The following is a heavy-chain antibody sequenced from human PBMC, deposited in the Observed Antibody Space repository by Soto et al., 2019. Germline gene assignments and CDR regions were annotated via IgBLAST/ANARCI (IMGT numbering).Heavy chain of an antibody. J-gene: IGHJ6*02. CDR1: GFTFSSYA. V-gene: IGHV3-23*01. D-gene: IGHD4-4*01. CDR3: AKDVIYSNYYYYGMDV. CDR2: ISSSGDST. Sequence: GGSLRLSCAASGFTFSSYAMSWVRQAPGKGLEWVSAISSSGDSTYYADSMKGRFTISRDNAKNTLYLQMNSLRAEDTAVYYCAKDVIYSNYYYYGMDVWGQGTTVTVSS.